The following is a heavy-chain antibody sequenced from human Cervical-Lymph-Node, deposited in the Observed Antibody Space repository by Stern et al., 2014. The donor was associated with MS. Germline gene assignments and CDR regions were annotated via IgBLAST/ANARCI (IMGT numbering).Heavy chain of an antibody. D-gene: IGHD2-15*01. Sequence: QVQLVQSGTEVKKPGASVKVSCKASGYTLTIYYIHWVRQVPGQGLEWMGVNNPRGGRTTYAQKFQGRVTMTRDTSTSTAYMELSSLRSDDTAVYYCASGGEVDGGDVWGQGTTVTVFS. CDR1: GYTLTIYY. V-gene: IGHV1-46*01. J-gene: IGHJ6*02. CDR2: NNPRGGRT. CDR3: ASGGEVDGGDV.